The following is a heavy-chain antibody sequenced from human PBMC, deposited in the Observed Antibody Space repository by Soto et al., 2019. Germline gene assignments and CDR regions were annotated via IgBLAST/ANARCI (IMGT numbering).Heavy chain of an antibody. CDR3: ALDYYDSSGYYYVYAFDI. V-gene: IGHV1-18*01. D-gene: IGHD3-22*01. CDR2: ISAYNGNT. CDR1: GYTFTSYG. J-gene: IGHJ3*02. Sequence: GASVKVSCKASGYTFTSYGISWVRQAPGQGLEWMGWISAYNGNTNYAQKLQGRVTMTTDTSTSTAYMELRSLRSDDTAVYYCALDYYDSSGYYYVYAFDIWGQGTMVTVSS.